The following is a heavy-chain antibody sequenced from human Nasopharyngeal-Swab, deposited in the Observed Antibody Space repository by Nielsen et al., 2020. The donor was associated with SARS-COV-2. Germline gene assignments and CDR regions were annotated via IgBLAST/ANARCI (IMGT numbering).Heavy chain of an antibody. J-gene: IGHJ6*03. CDR1: GFTFSSYG. CDR3: ARDLNFDPSGNMDV. D-gene: IGHD3-9*01. Sequence: GGSLRLSCAASGFTFSSYGMHWVRQAPGKGLEWVAVILYDGSNKYYADSVKGRFTISRDNSKNTLYLQMNSLRAEDTAVYYCARDLNFDPSGNMDVWGKGTTVTVSS. V-gene: IGHV3-30*03. CDR2: ILYDGSNK.